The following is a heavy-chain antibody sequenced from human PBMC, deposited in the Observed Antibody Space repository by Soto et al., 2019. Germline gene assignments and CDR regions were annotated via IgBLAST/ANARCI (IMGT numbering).Heavy chain of an antibody. D-gene: IGHD3-10*01. CDR2: IYHSGST. CDR3: ARRWGEGRVDY. J-gene: IGHJ4*02. Sequence: QVQLQESGPGLVKPSGTLSLTCAVSGASISSSNWWSWVRQPPGKGVEWIGDIYHSGSTNYNPSLQSRVTLSVDKSRNQCSPQLSAVTAADTAVYYCARRWGEGRVDYWGQGTLVTVSS. CDR1: GASISSSNW. V-gene: IGHV4-4*02.